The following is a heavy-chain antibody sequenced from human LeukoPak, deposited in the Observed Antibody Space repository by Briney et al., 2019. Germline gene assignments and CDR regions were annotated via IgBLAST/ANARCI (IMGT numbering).Heavy chain of an antibody. V-gene: IGHV4-61*08. D-gene: IGHD3-16*01. CDR3: TRGAGWLIDY. CDR2: FHNSGTS. Sequence: SQTLSLTCTVSGGSISSGDYYWSWIRQPPGKGLEWIGYFHNSGTSTYNPSLKSRVTISADTSKNQFSLKLNSLTTADTAVYYCTRGAGWLIDYWGQGILVTVSS. J-gene: IGHJ4*02. CDR1: GGSISSGDYY.